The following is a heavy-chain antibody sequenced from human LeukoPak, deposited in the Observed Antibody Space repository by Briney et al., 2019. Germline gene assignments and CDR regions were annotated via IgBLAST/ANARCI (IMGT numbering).Heavy chain of an antibody. D-gene: IGHD6-13*01. CDR2: IRFDGSKT. Sequence: GGSLRLSCVASGFTFTSYGMHWVRQAPGKGPEWVAVIRFDGSKTYYADSVKGRFTISSDTSKNTLYLQMNSLRPEDTAVYYCAKDVRGEAAAQDYWGQGTLVTVSS. CDR1: GFTFTSYG. J-gene: IGHJ4*02. CDR3: AKDVRGEAAAQDY. V-gene: IGHV3-30*02.